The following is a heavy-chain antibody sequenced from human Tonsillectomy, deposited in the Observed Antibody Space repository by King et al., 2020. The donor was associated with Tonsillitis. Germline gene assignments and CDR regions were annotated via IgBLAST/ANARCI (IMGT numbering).Heavy chain of an antibody. CDR2: ISSSSSTI. J-gene: IGHJ5*02. CDR1: GFTFSSYS. V-gene: IGHV3-48*01. D-gene: IGHD3-3*01. CDR3: ARRYDFWSGYRWFDP. Sequence: DVQLVESGGGLVQPGGSLRLSCAASGFTFSSYSMNWVRQAPGKGLEWVSYISSSSSTIYYADSLKGRFTISRDNAKNSLYLQMNSLRAEDTAVYYCARRYDFWSGYRWFDPWGQGTLVTVSS.